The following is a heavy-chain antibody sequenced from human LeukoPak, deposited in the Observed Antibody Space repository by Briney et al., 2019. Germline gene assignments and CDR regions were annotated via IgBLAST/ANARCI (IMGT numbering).Heavy chain of an antibody. J-gene: IGHJ4*02. CDR2: ISSSSSTI. CDR3: ARVRYYYGSGSYGI. Sequence: GGSLRLSCAASGFTFSSYSMNWVRQAPGKGLEWVSYISSSSSTIYYADSVKGRFTISRDNAKNSLYLQMNSLRAEDTAVYYCARVRYYYGSGSYGIWGQGTLVTVSS. CDR1: GFTFSSYS. D-gene: IGHD3-10*01. V-gene: IGHV3-48*04.